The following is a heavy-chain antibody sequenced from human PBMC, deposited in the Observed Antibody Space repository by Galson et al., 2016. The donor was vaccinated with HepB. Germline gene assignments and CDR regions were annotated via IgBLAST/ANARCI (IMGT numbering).Heavy chain of an antibody. Sequence: SLRLSCAASGFTFSGHSMSWVRQAPGKGLEWVSVIGGGGGGTYYGDSVKGRFTTSRDTSRNTLYLQMNSLRAEDTAIYYCAKGEGHCSSTSCSTYYFDYWGQGTLVTVSS. V-gene: IGHV3-23*01. CDR3: AKGEGHCSSTSCSTYYFDY. CDR1: GFTFSGHS. CDR2: IGGGGGGT. D-gene: IGHD2-2*01. J-gene: IGHJ4*02.